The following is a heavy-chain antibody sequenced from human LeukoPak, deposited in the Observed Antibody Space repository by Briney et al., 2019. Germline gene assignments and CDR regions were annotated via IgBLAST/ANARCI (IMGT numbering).Heavy chain of an antibody. V-gene: IGHV4-30-4*08. J-gene: IGHJ6*02. CDR2: IYYSGST. CDR1: GGSISSDGYY. Sequence: SETLSLTCIVSGGSISSDGYYWTWIRQPPGKGLEWIGYIYYSGSTYYNPSLKSRVTISVDTSKNQFSLKLSSVTAADTAVYYCARDFDDSSGYYYAGYGMDVWGQGTTVTVSS. CDR3: ARDFDDSSGYYYAGYGMDV. D-gene: IGHD3-22*01.